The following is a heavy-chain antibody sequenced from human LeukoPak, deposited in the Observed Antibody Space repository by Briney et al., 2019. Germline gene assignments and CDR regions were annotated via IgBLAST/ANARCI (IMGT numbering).Heavy chain of an antibody. CDR2: ISSSSSTI. D-gene: IGHD2-2*01. V-gene: IGHV3-48*01. CDR1: GFTFSSYS. CDR3: ARPRGCGSSRCNNFDY. Sequence: GGSLRLSCAASGFTFSSYSMNWVRQAPGKGLEWVSYISSSSSTIYYADSVKGRFTISRDNSKNTLYLQMNSLRAEDTAVYYCARPRGCGSSRCNNFDYWGQGTLVTVSS. J-gene: IGHJ4*02.